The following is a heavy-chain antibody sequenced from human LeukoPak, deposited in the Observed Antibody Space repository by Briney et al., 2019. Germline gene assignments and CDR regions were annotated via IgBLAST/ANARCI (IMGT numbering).Heavy chain of an antibody. CDR2: IKQDGSEK. Sequence: GGSLRLSCAASGFTFSSYWMSWVRQAPGKGLEWVANIKQDGSEKYYVDSVKGRFTISRDNAKNSLYLQMNSLRAEDTAVYYCARDHHRRLYDSQARDTFDFWGQGTMVTVSS. V-gene: IGHV3-7*01. CDR1: GFTFSSYW. D-gene: IGHD3-22*01. J-gene: IGHJ3*01. CDR3: ARDHHRRLYDSQARDTFDF.